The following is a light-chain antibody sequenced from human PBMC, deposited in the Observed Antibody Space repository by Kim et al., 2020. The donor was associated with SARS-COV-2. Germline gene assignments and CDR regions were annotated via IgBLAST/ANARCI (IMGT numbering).Light chain of an antibody. Sequence: DIQMTQSPSTLSASAGDRVTITCRASQSIGSWLAWYQQKPGKAPNLLIHKASSLESGVPSRFSGSGSGTEFTLTISSLQPDDFATYYCQQYSSYSYTFGQGTKLEI. CDR2: KAS. V-gene: IGKV1-5*03. CDR3: QQYSSYSYT. CDR1: QSIGSW. J-gene: IGKJ2*01.